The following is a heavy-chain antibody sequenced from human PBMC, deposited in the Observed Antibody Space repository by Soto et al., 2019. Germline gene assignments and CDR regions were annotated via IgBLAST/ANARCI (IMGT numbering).Heavy chain of an antibody. J-gene: IGHJ4*02. CDR2: INQDGSEK. CDR3: SKSLDY. CDR1: GFTFSSNW. V-gene: IGHV3-7*01. Sequence: GGSLRLSCAASGFTFSSNWMDWVRQAPGKGLEWVANINQDGSEKNYVDSVKGRFTISRDNAQNSLYLQMSSLTAEDSALYYCSKSLDYWGQGALVTGSS.